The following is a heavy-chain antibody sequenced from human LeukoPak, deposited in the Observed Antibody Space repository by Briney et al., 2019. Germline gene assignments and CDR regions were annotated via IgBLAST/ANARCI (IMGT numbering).Heavy chain of an antibody. J-gene: IGHJ5*02. V-gene: IGHV3-53*01. D-gene: IGHD3-10*01. CDR2: IYSSGDT. Sequence: GGSLRLSCAASGFNVSSNYMSWVRQAPGKGLEWVSVIYSSGDTYYAASVKGRFTISGDNSKNMLYLQMNGLRAEDTAVYYCARVIYGSGTYYKGWFDPWGQGTLVTVSS. CDR1: GFNVSSNY. CDR3: ARVIYGSGTYYKGWFDP.